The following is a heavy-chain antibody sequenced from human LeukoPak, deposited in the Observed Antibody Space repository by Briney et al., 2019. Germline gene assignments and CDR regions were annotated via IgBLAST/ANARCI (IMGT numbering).Heavy chain of an antibody. CDR2: IRYDGSNK. Sequence: PGGSLRLSCAASGFTFSSYGMHWVRQAPGKGLEWVAFIRYDGSNKYYADSVKGRFTISRDNSKNTLYLQMNSLRAEDTAVYYCAKDGSSFGFIPNWFDPWGQGTLVTVSS. J-gene: IGHJ5*02. CDR3: AKDGSSFGFIPNWFDP. V-gene: IGHV3-30*02. CDR1: GFTFSSYG. D-gene: IGHD3-10*01.